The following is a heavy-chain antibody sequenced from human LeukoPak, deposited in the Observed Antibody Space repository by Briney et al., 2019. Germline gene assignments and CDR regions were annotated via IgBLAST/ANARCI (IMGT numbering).Heavy chain of an antibody. Sequence: PGGSLRLSCAASGFTFSSYSMYWVRQAPGKGLEWVSSISSSSSYIYYADSVKGRFTISRDNAKNSLYLQMNSLRAEDTAVYYCARGRYGDYYFDYWGQGTLVTVSS. J-gene: IGHJ4*02. CDR2: ISSSSSYI. V-gene: IGHV3-21*01. CDR1: GFTFSSYS. CDR3: ARGRYGDYYFDY. D-gene: IGHD4-17*01.